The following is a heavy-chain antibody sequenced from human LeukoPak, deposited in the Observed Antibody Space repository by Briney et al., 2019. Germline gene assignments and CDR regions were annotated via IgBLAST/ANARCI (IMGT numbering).Heavy chain of an antibody. Sequence: PGGSLRLSCAASGFTFHDYTMHWVRQAPGRGLEWVSYITADGTTTYYADSVKGRFTVSRDNSKRSLHLQMSSLTTDDTALYYCAKDRPVVSYWGQGTLVSVSS. D-gene: IGHD4-23*01. CDR3: AKDRPVVSY. J-gene: IGHJ4*02. CDR2: ITADGTTT. CDR1: GFTFHDYT. V-gene: IGHV3-43*01.